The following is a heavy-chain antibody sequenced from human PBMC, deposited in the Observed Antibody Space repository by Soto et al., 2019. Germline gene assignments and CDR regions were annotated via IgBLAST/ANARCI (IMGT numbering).Heavy chain of an antibody. CDR1: GGSISSYY. CDR2: IYYSGST. Sequence: SETLSLTCTVSGGSISSYYWSWIRQPPGKGLEWIGYIYYSGSTNYNPSLKSRVTISVDTSKNQFSLKLSSVTAADTAVYYCARGRLDYYYYHMDVWGKGTTVTVSS. V-gene: IGHV4-59*01. CDR3: ARGRLDYYYYHMDV. J-gene: IGHJ6*03.